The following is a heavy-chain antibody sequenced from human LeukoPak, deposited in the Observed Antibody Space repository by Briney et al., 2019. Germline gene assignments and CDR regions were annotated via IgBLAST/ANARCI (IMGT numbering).Heavy chain of an antibody. V-gene: IGHV3-53*01. CDR2: IYSDNT. Sequence: GGSLRLSCAASGFTVSSNSMSWVRQAPGKGLEWVSFIYSDNTHYSDSVKGRFTISRDNSKNTLYLQMNSLRAEDTAVYYCARRAGTYSHPYDYWGQGTLVTVSS. CDR3: ARRAGTYSHPYDY. CDR1: GFTVSSNS. J-gene: IGHJ4*02. D-gene: IGHD6-19*01.